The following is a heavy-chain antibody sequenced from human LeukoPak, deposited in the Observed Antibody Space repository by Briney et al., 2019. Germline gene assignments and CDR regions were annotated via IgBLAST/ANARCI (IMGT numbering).Heavy chain of an antibody. CDR1: GGSFSGYY. Sequence: SETLSLTCAVYGGSFSGYYWSWIRQPPGKGLEWIGKINHSGSTNYNPSLKSRVTISVDTSKNQFSLKLSSVTAADTAVYYCARGPSYSYGYFDYWGQGTLVTVSS. V-gene: IGHV4-34*01. CDR2: INHSGST. J-gene: IGHJ4*02. CDR3: ARGPSYSYGYFDY. D-gene: IGHD5-18*01.